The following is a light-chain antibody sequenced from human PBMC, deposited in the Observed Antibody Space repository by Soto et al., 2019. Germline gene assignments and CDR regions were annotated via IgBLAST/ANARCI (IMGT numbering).Light chain of an antibody. CDR1: SSDIGSYNY. J-gene: IGLJ2*01. V-gene: IGLV2-14*01. Sequence: QSVLTQPASVSGSPGQSITISCTGTSSDIGSYNYVCWYQHHPGQAPKLIIYEVANRPSGISSRFSGSKSGNTASLTVSGLQAEDEADYYCTSYTSSNTLVFGGGTKVTVL. CDR3: TSYTSSNTLV. CDR2: EVA.